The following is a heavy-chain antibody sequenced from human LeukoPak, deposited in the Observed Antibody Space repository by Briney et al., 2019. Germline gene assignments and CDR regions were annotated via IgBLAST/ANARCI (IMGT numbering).Heavy chain of an antibody. CDR3: ARRTRTTVWDDAFDI. D-gene: IGHD4-17*01. CDR2: IYYSGST. CDR1: GGSLSSYY. Sequence: PSETLSLTCTVSGGSLSSYYWSWVRQPPGKGLEWIGYIYYSGSTNYNPSLKSRVTISVDTSKNQFSLELSSVTAADTAVYYCARRTRTTVWDDAFDIWGQGTMVTVSS. J-gene: IGHJ3*02. V-gene: IGHV4-59*08.